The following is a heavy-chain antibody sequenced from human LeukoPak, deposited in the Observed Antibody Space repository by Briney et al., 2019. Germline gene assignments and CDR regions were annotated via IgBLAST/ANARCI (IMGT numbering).Heavy chain of an antibody. D-gene: IGHD3-9*01. Sequence: PSETLSLTCAVYGGSFSGYYWSWTRQPPGKGLEWIGEINHSGSTRYNPSLKSRVTISVDTSKNQFSLKLSSVTAADTAVYYCARGDILTGYSYWGQGTLVTVSS. CDR2: INHSGST. CDR3: ARGDILTGYSY. CDR1: GGSFSGYY. V-gene: IGHV4-34*01. J-gene: IGHJ4*02.